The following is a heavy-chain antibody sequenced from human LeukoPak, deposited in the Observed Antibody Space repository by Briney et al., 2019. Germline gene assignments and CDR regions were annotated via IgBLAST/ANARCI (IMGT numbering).Heavy chain of an antibody. CDR1: GYTFTCYY. V-gene: IGHV1-2*02. CDR3: ARPRYDYVWGSYDNWFDP. J-gene: IGHJ5*02. Sequence: ASVKVSCKASGYTFTCYYMHWVRQAPGQGLEWMGWINPNSGGTNYAQKLQGRVTMTTDTSTSTAYMELRSLRSDDTAVYYCARPRYDYVWGSYDNWFDPWGQGTLVTVSS. CDR2: INPNSGGT. D-gene: IGHD3-16*01.